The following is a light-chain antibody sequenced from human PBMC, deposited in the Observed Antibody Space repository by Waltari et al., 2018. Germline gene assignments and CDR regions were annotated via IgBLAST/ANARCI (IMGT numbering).Light chain of an antibody. CDR1: ASNIGGNL. V-gene: IGLV1-44*01. Sequence: QSVLTQPPSASGTPGQRVTIPCSGSASNIGGNLVNWYQQLPGKAPKLLIYRSDQRPSGVPDRFSASKTGTSASLAISGLQSEDEADYFCVSWDDSLNGHWVFGGGTKVTVL. CDR3: VSWDDSLNGHWV. J-gene: IGLJ3*02. CDR2: RSD.